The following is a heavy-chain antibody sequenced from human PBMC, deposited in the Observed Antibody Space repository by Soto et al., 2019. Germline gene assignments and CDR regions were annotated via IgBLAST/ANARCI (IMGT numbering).Heavy chain of an antibody. CDR1: GFTFDDYA. CDR2: ISWNSGSI. Sequence: PGVSLRLSCAASGFTFDDYAMHWVRQAPGKGLEWVSGISWNSGSIGYADSVKGRFTISRDNAKNSLYLQMNSLRAEDTALYYCAKGKHVTYYYDPGAFDIWGQGTMVTVSS. V-gene: IGHV3-9*01. J-gene: IGHJ3*02. CDR3: AKGKHVTYYYDPGAFDI. D-gene: IGHD3-22*01.